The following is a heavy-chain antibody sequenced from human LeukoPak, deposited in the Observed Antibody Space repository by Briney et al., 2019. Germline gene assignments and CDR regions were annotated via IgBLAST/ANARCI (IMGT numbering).Heavy chain of an antibody. J-gene: IGHJ4*02. CDR2: IYYSGST. D-gene: IGHD3-10*01. V-gene: IGHV4-39*01. CDR3: PRLRALFGELSSIDY. Sequence: SETLSLTCTVSGGSISSSSYYWGWIRQPPGKGLEWIGSIYYSGSTYYNPSLKSRVTISVDTSKNQFSLKLSSVTAADTAVYYCPRLRALFGELSSIDYWGQGTLVTVSS. CDR1: GGSISSSSYY.